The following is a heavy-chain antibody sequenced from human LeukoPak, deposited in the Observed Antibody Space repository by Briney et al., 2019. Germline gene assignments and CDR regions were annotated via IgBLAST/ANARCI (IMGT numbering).Heavy chain of an antibody. CDR1: GGSISSNSYY. Sequence: SETLSLTCTVSGGSISSNSYYWGWIRQPPGKGLEWIASIDYSGSTYYNPSLKSRVTISVDTSQNQFSLKLCSVTAADTAVYYCARHSPKCGGNRSYWYFDLWGRGTLVTVSS. CDR3: ARHSPKCGGNRSYWYFDL. D-gene: IGHD4-23*01. V-gene: IGHV4-39*01. CDR2: IDYSGST. J-gene: IGHJ2*01.